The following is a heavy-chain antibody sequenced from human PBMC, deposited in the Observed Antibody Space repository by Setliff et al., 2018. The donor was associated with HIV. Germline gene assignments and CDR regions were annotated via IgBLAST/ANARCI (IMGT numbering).Heavy chain of an antibody. CDR2: IISIFDKA. CDR3: ARGGVRGYSYGEAFDI. J-gene: IGHJ3*02. CDR1: GGSFNTYA. D-gene: IGHD5-18*01. Sequence: GASVKVSCKSSGGSFNTYAIKWVRQAPGQCLEWMGGIISIFDKANYAQKFQGRLTITADDYTRTVYMELISLGSGDPAVYYFARGGVRGYSYGEAFDIWGQGTLVTVS. V-gene: IGHV1-69*13.